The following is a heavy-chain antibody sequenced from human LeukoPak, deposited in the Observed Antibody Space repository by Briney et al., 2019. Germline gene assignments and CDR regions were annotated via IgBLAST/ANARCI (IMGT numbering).Heavy chain of an antibody. CDR1: GYTCTSYG. V-gene: IGHV1-18*04. D-gene: IGHD4-17*01. CDR2: ISAYNGNT. CDR3: ARDLLTYGDYGY. J-gene: IGHJ4*02. Sequence: ASVKVSCRASGYTCTSYGISWVRQAPGQGLEWMGWISAYNGNTNYAQKLQGRVTMTTDTSTSTAYMELRSLRSGDTAVYYCARDLLTYGDYGYWGQGTLVTVSS.